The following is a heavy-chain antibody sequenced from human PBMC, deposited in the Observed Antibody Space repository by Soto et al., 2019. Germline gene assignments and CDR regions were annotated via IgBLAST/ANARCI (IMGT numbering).Heavy chain of an antibody. CDR2: ISSGSSYI. CDR3: ARSSGGSGKLWNYYGMDV. J-gene: IGHJ6*02. D-gene: IGHD3-10*01. V-gene: IGHV3-21*01. Sequence: EVQLVESGGGLVKPGGSLRLSCAASGFTFSSYSMNWVRQAPGKGLEWVSSISSGSSYIYYADSVKGRFTISRDNAKKSLYLQMNSRRAEDTAVYHCARSSGGSGKLWNYYGMDVWGQGTTVTVSS. CDR1: GFTFSSYS.